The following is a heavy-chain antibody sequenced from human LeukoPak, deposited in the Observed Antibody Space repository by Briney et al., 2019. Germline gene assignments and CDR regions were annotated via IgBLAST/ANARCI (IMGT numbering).Heavy chain of an antibody. D-gene: IGHD2-8*01. CDR2: IYYSGST. Sequence: SETLSLTCTVSGGSIGSYYWSWIRQPPGKGLEWIGYIYYSGSTNYNPSLKSRVTISVDTSKNQFSLKLSSVTAADTALYYCASLLNGAFDIWGQETMVTVSS. V-gene: IGHV4-59*01. CDR3: ASLLNGAFDI. J-gene: IGHJ3*02. CDR1: GGSIGSYY.